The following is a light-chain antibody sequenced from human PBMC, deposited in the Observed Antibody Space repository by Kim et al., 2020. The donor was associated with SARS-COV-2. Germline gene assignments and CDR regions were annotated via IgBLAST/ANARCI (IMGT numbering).Light chain of an antibody. CDR1: QSITSG. CDR2: AVS. CDR3: QQHNGY. Sequence: TLSASVGDTVTIPCRASQSITSGLAWYQQKPGKAPKLLIYAVSNLDSGVPSRFSGSGSGTQFSLTIRSLQPDDFATYYCQQHNGYFGGGTKVDI. V-gene: IGKV1-5*01. J-gene: IGKJ4*01.